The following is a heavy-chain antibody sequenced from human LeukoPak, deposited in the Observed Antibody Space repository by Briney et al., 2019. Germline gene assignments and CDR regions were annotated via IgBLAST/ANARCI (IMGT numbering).Heavy chain of an antibody. J-gene: IGHJ6*03. CDR3: ARFRGGRYYYMDV. V-gene: IGHV1-69*05. Sequence: SVKVSCKAARGTLSSYAISWVRQAPGHRREWIGGIIHICGTATYAQKFQSRVTITTDESTSTAYMELSSLTSEDTAVYYCARFRGGRYYYMDVWGKGTPVTVSS. D-gene: IGHD5-24*01. CDR1: RGTLSSYA. CDR2: IIHICGTA.